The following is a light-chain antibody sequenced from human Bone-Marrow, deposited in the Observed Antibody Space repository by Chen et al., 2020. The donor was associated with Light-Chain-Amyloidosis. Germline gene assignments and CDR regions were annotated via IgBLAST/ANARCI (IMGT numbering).Light chain of an antibody. CDR2: EVT. CDR1: SSNVGGLHL. J-gene: IGLJ2*01. Sequence: QSALTQPASVSGSPGQSITISCTGTSSNVGGLHLVSWYQQHPGKAPKLIFYEVTKRPSGVSNRFSAFKSGNTASLTISGLQTEDEADYYCCSYAGDSTLLFGGGTKLTVL. V-gene: IGLV2-23*02. CDR3: CSYAGDSTLL.